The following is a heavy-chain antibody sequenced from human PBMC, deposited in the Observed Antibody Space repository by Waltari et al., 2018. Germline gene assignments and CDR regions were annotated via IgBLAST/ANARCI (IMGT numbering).Heavy chain of an antibody. J-gene: IGHJ6*02. Sequence: EEQLLESRGGLLQPGDSLRLSXAASGXRFSNXWLNWVRHXPGKGLGWGARMSNDERRLTDADTLKGRFTSSXDNAXNTLFLXXKRXSAEYTAXXXCVXXAQRTYKSPXPGRHYYXXMDVWGQGTTVTVSS. V-gene: IGHV3-74*03. CDR3: VXXAQRTYKSPXPGRHYYXXMDV. D-gene: IGHD3-16*01. CDR1: GXRFSNXW. CDR2: MSNDERRL.